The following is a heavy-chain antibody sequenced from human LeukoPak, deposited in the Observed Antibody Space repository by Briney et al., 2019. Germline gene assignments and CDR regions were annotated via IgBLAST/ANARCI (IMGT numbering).Heavy chain of an antibody. Sequence: PGWPLRLSCAAFGVTVSGYWMNWVRQAPGKGLVWVARINSDGSSTSHADSVKGRFTISRDNAKNILYLQMNSLRAEDTAVYYCANTDYYDTSDLDYWGQGTLVTVSS. D-gene: IGHD3-22*01. CDR3: ANTDYYDTSDLDY. CDR2: INSDGSST. V-gene: IGHV3-74*01. J-gene: IGHJ4*02. CDR1: GVTVSGYW.